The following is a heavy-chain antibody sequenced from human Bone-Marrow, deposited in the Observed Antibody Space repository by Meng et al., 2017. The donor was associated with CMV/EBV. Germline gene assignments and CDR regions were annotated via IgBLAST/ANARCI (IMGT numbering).Heavy chain of an antibody. J-gene: IGHJ4*02. CDR3: ARVDSSSWGFDY. V-gene: IGHV4-4*02. D-gene: IGHD6-13*01. CDR1: GGSISSSNW. Sequence: SCAVSGGSISSSNWWSWVRQPPGKGLEWIGEIYHSGSTNYNPSLKSRVTISVDKSKNQFSLKLSSLTAADTAVYYCARVDSSSWGFDYWGQGSLVTVSS. CDR2: IYHSGST.